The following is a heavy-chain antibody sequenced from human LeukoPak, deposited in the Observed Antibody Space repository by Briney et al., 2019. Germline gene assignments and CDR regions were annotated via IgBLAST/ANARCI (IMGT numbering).Heavy chain of an antibody. CDR2: INPNSGDT. CDR1: GYTFTGYH. Sequence: GASVKVSCKASGYTFTGYHMHWVRQAPGQGLEWMGRINPNSGDTNYAQKFQGRVTMTRDTSISTAYMELSRLRSDDTAVYYCVRXYXSSTSCLFDYWGQGTLVTVSS. V-gene: IGHV1-2*06. J-gene: IGHJ4*02. CDR3: VRXYXSSTSCLFDY. D-gene: IGHD2-2*01.